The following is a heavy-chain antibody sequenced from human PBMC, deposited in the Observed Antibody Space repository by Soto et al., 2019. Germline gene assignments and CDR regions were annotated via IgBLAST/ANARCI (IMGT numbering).Heavy chain of an antibody. D-gene: IGHD6-6*01. CDR1: GGTFSSYA. V-gene: IGHV1-69*13. J-gene: IGHJ6*02. CDR3: AREGYSSSHGCYYYDGMDV. CDR2: IIPIFGTA. Sequence: SVKVSCKASGGTFSSYAISWVRQAPGQGLEWMGGIIPIFGTANYAQKFQGRVTITADESTSTDYMELSSLRSEDTAVYYCAREGYSSSHGCYYYDGMDVWGQGTTVTVSS.